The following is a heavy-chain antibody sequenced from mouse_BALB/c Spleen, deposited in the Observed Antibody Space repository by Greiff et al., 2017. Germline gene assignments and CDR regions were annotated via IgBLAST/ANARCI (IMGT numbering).Heavy chain of an antibody. CDR1: GFTFSDYY. D-gene: IGHD2-14*01. V-gene: IGHV5-4*02. CDR2: ISDGGSYT. Sequence: EVKLEESGGGLVKPGGSLKLSCAASGFTFSDYYMYWVRQTPEKRLEWVATISDGGSYTYYPDSVKGRFTISRDNAKNNLYLQMSSLKSEDTAMYYCARRGYDVGYYYAMDYWGQGTSVTVSS. J-gene: IGHJ4*01. CDR3: ARRGYDVGYYYAMDY.